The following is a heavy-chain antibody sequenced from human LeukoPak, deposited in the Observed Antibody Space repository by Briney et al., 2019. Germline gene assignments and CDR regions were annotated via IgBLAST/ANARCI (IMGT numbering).Heavy chain of an antibody. D-gene: IGHD6-13*01. CDR2: FYTSGST. Sequence: SETLSLTCTVPGGSISSYYWSWIRQPPGKGLEWIGYFYTSGSTNYNPSLKSRVTISVDTSKNQFSLKLSSVTAADTAVYYCARQGGIAAAVYYFDYWGQGTLVTVSS. CDR1: GGSISSYY. V-gene: IGHV4-4*09. J-gene: IGHJ4*02. CDR3: ARQGGIAAAVYYFDY.